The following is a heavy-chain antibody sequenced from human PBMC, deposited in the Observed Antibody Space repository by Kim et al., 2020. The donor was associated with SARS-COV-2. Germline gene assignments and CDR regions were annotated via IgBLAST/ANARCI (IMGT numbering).Heavy chain of an antibody. V-gene: IGHV3-9*01. Sequence: GGSLRLSCVTSGFTFDDYAMHWVRQVPGKGLEWVASISWDSSRIAYGDSVKGRFTVSRDNARNSLYLQMNSLRAGDTALYYCAKDSEMNSVYFFDYWGRGTQLTVSS. CDR3: AKDSEMNSVYFFDY. J-gene: IGHJ4*02. CDR2: ISWDSSRI. CDR1: GFTFDDYA.